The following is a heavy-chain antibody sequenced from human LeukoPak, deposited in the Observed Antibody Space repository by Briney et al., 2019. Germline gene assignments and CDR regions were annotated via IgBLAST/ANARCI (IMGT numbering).Heavy chain of an antibody. CDR1: GYIFTNYY. J-gene: IGHJ6*02. CDR3: ARDRNYGDYHPRYYYGMDV. V-gene: IGHV1-69*13. CDR2: IFPIFGTA. D-gene: IGHD4-17*01. Sequence: ASVKVSCKASGYIFTNYYMHWVRQAPGQGLEWMGGIFPIFGTANYAQKFQGRVTITADESTSTAYMELSSLRSEDTAVYYCARDRNYGDYHPRYYYGMDVWGQGTTVTVSS.